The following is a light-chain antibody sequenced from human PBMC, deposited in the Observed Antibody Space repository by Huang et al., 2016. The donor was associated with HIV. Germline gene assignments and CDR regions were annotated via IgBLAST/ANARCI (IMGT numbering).Light chain of an antibody. CDR2: AAS. Sequence: IQLTQSPSSLSASVGDRVTITCRASQGISSYLAWYQQQPGKAPKLLIYAASTLESGVPSRVSGSGSGTDCTLTISSLRPEDFATYYCQQLINYPVTFGGGTKVEIK. CDR3: QQLINYPVT. CDR1: QGISSY. J-gene: IGKJ4*01. V-gene: IGKV1-9*01.